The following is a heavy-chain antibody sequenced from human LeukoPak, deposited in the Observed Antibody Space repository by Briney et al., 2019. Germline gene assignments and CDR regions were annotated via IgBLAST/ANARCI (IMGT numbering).Heavy chain of an antibody. Sequence: SGPTLVKPTQTLTLTCTFSGFSLSTSGMCVSWIRQPPGKALEWLARIDWDDDKYYSTSLKTRLTISKDTSKNQVVLTMTNMDPVDTATYYCARTSPLYYYDSSGYSTTYYFDYWGQGTLVTVSS. D-gene: IGHD3-22*01. CDR1: GFSLSTSGMC. CDR3: ARTSPLYYYDSSGYSTTYYFDY. CDR2: IDWDDDK. J-gene: IGHJ4*02. V-gene: IGHV2-70*11.